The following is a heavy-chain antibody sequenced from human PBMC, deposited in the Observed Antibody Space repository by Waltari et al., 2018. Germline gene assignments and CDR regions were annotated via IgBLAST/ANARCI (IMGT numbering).Heavy chain of an antibody. V-gene: IGHV3-21*01. CDR1: GFTFSSYS. D-gene: IGHD6-19*01. Sequence: EVQLVESGGGLVKPGGSLRLSCAASGFTFSSYSMNWVRQAPGKGLEGVSSISSSSSYIYYADSVKGRFTISRDNAKNSLYLQMNSLRAEDTAVYYCAREGAVAGDYWGQGTLVTVSS. CDR3: AREGAVAGDY. CDR2: ISSSSSYI. J-gene: IGHJ4*02.